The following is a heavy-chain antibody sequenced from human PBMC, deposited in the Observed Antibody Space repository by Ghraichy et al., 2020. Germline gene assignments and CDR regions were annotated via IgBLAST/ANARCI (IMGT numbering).Heavy chain of an antibody. CDR2: IYYSGST. V-gene: IGHV4-59*01. CDR1: GGSISSYY. J-gene: IGHJ5*02. CDR3: ARSLRPWEWLPGYNWFDP. Sequence: SETLSLTCTVSGGSISSYYWSWIRQPPGKGLEWIGYIYYSGSTNYNPSLKSRVTISVDTSKNQFSLKLSSVTAADTAVYYCARSLRPWEWLPGYNWFDPWGQGTLVTVSS. D-gene: IGHD3-3*01.